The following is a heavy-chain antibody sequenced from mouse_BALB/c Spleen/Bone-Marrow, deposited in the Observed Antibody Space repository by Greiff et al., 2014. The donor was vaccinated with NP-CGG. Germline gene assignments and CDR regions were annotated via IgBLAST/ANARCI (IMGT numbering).Heavy chain of an antibody. CDR1: GYTFTSYW. Sequence: QVQLQQSGAELVRPGASVKLSCKASGYTFTSYWINWVKQRPGQGLEWIGNIYPSDSYTNYNQKFKDKATLTVAKSSSTAYMQLSSPTSEDPAVYYCTRPGYFYGSGPYAMDYWGQGTSVTVFS. V-gene: IGHV1-69*02. D-gene: IGHD1-1*01. J-gene: IGHJ4*01. CDR2: IYPSDSYT. CDR3: TRPGYFYGSGPYAMDY.